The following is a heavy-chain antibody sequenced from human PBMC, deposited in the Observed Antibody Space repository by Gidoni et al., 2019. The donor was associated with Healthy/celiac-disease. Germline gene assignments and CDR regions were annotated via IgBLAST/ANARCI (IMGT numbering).Heavy chain of an antibody. CDR2: IYYSGST. CDR1: GGSISSYY. D-gene: IGHD6-6*01. V-gene: IGHV4-59*01. CDR3: ARGWDEYSSPDAFDI. Sequence: QVQLQASGPGLVKPSETLSLTCTVPGGSISSYYWSWIRQPPGKGLEWIGYIYYSGSTNYNPSLKSRVTISVDTSKNQFSLKLSSVTAADTAVYYCARGWDEYSSPDAFDIWGQGTMVTVSS. J-gene: IGHJ3*02.